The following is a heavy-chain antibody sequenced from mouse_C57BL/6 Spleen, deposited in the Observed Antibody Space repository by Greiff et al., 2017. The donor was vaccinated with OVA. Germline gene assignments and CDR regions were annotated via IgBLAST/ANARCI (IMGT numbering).Heavy chain of an antibody. V-gene: IGHV1-62-2*01. CDR2: FYPGSGSI. J-gene: IGHJ1*03. CDR1: GYTFTEYT. CDR3: ARHDDYYGSSYVGYFDV. Sequence: VQLVESGAELVKPGASVKLSCKASGYTFTEYTIHWVKQRSGQGLEWIGWFYPGSGSIKYNEKFKDKATLTADKSSSTVYMELSRLTSEDSAVYFCARHDDYYGSSYVGYFDVWGTGTTVTVSS. D-gene: IGHD1-1*01.